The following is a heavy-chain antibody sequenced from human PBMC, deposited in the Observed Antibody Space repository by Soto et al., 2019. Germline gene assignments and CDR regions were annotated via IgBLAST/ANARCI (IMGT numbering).Heavy chain of an antibody. CDR3: ARQGNGVPGARRDYYYYMDV. CDR2: IYYSGST. D-gene: IGHD1-1*01. Sequence: SETLSLTCTVSGGSISSYYWSWIRQPPGKGLEWIGYIYYSGSTNYNPSLKSRVTISVDTSKNQFSLKLSSVTAADTAVYYCARQGNGVPGARRDYYYYMDVWGKGTTVTVSS. J-gene: IGHJ6*03. V-gene: IGHV4-59*01. CDR1: GGSISSYY.